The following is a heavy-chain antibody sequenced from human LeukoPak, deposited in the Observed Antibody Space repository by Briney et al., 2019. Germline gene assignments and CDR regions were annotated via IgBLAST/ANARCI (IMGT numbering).Heavy chain of an antibody. D-gene: IGHD2-15*01. CDR2: IYSGGTT. J-gene: IGHJ6*02. CDR3: ASAPGYCSGGRCYSDGMDV. Sequence: PGGSLRLSCAASGFTVSSIYMSWVRQAPGKGLEWVSLIYSGGTTYYADSVKGRFTISRDNSKNTLYLQMNSLRVEDTAVYYCASAPGYCSGGRCYSDGMDVWGQGTTVTVSS. CDR1: GFTVSSIY. V-gene: IGHV3-53*01.